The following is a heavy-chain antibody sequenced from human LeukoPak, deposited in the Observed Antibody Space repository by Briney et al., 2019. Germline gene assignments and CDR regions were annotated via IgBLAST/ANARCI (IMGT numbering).Heavy chain of an antibody. CDR3: ARRNFGGQGNNWFDP. J-gene: IGHJ5*02. D-gene: IGHD3-10*01. V-gene: IGHV5-51*01. CDR1: GYSFTSYW. CDR2: IYPGDSDT. Sequence: GESLKISCKGSGYSFTSYWIGWVRQMPGKGLEWMGIIYPGDSDTRYSPSFQGQVTISADKSISTAYLPWSSLKASDTAMYYCARRNFGGQGNNWFDPWGQGTLVTVSS.